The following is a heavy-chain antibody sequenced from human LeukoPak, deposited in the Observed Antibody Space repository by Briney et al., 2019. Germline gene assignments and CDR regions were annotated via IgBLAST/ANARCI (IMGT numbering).Heavy chain of an antibody. CDR1: GYTFTGYY. CDR2: INPNSGGT. V-gene: IGHV1-2*04. Sequence: ASVTVSCKASGYTFTGYYMHWVRQAPGQGLEWMGWINPNSGGTNYAQKFQGWVTMTRDTSISTAYMELSRLRSDDTAVYYCARAGYSGYDMFDYWGQGTPVTVSS. CDR3: ARAGYSGYDMFDY. D-gene: IGHD5-12*01. J-gene: IGHJ4*02.